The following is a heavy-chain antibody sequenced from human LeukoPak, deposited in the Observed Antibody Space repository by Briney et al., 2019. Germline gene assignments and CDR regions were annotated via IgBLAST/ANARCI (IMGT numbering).Heavy chain of an antibody. Sequence: ASVKVSCKDSGNSLSGYYIHWVRQAPGQCLEWMGWMDYNTGGANYAQKFQGRVTWTRDTSISTAYTELSRLESDDTAVYYCATSTAYRSSWGAFDIWGQGTMVTVSS. CDR3: ATSTAYRSSWGAFDI. V-gene: IGHV1-2*02. CDR2: MDYNTGGA. D-gene: IGHD3-16*01. CDR1: GNSLSGYY. J-gene: IGHJ3*02.